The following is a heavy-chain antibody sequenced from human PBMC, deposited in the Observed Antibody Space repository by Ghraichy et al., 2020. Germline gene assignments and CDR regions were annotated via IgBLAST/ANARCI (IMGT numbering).Heavy chain of an antibody. V-gene: IGHV1-8*01. J-gene: IGHJ4*02. CDR2: MNPNSGNT. Sequence: ASVKVSCKASGYTFTSHVINWVRQATGQGLEWMGWMNPNSGNTGLAQKFQGRVSMTRNTSISTAYMELSSLRSEDTAVYYCARGIQIDYWGQGTLVSVAS. CDR1: GYTFTSHV. CDR3: ARGIQIDY.